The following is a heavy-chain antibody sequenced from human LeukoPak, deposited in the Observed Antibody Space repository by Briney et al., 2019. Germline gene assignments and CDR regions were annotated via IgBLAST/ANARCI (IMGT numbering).Heavy chain of an antibody. CDR2: ISWNRGSI. J-gene: IGHJ4*02. D-gene: IGHD2-2*02. CDR3: AKGGYCGSNSCFTEVFGVTYFDY. V-gene: IGHV3-9*01. CDR1: GFTFDDYA. Sequence: PGGSLRPSCAASGFTFDDYAMHWVRQAPGKGLEWVSGISWNRGSIAYADSVKGRFTISRDNAKNSLYLQMNSLRAEDTALYFCAKGGYCGSNSCFTEVFGVTYFDYWGQGTLVTVSS.